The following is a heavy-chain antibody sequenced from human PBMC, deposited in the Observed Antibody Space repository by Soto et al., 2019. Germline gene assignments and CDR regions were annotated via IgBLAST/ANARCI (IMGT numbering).Heavy chain of an antibody. CDR2: VFPTFGAA. Sequence: QVQLVQSGTEVKKPGSSVKVSCKASGGTFSTYTISWLRQAPGQGPEWMGGVFPTFGAANYAPKFQGRLTISADASPATAYMELSRLRSEYTAMSCCARDPGNNKVAFALWGQGTLISVSS. CDR3: ARDPGNNKVAFAL. CDR1: GGTFSTYT. V-gene: IGHV1-69*01. J-gene: IGHJ3*01.